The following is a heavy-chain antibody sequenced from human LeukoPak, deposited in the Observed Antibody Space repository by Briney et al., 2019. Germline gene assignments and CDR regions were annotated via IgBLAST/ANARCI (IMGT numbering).Heavy chain of an antibody. V-gene: IGHV1-69*06. CDR3: ATVGVYYYGMDV. Sequence: GASVKVSCKASGGTFSSYAISWVRQAPGQGLEWMGGIIPIFGTANYAQKFQGRVTMTEDTSTDTAYMELSSLRSEDTAVYYCATVGVYYYGMDVWGQGTTVTVSS. CDR1: GGTFSSYA. D-gene: IGHD3-3*01. J-gene: IGHJ6*02. CDR2: IIPIFGTA.